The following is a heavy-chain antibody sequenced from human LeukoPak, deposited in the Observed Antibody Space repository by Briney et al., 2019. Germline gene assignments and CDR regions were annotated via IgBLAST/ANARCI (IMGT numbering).Heavy chain of an antibody. CDR3: ARGATGIAVAGPGDY. CDR1: GFTFSRHG. Sequence: GGSLRLSCAASGFTFSRHGMNWVRQAPGKGLEWVAVISYDGSNKYYADSVKGRFTISRDNSKNTLYLQMNSLRAEDTAVYYCARGATGIAVAGPGDYWGQGTLVTVSS. J-gene: IGHJ4*02. V-gene: IGHV3-30*19. CDR2: ISYDGSNK. D-gene: IGHD6-19*01.